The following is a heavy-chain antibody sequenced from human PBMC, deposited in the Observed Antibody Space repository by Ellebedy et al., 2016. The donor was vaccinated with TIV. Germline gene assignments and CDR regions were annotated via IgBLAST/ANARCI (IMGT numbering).Heavy chain of an antibody. CDR3: ACTGYSSSWYCGAADYYYGMDV. CDR2: IYPGDSDT. V-gene: IGHV5-51*01. J-gene: IGHJ6*02. D-gene: IGHD6-13*01. CDR1: GYSFTSYW. Sequence: GESLKISXKGSGYSFTSYWIGWVRQMPGKGLEWMGIIYPGDSDTRYSPSFQGQVTISADKSISTAYLQWSSLKASDTAMYYCACTGYSSSWYCGAADYYYGMDVWGQGTTVTVSS.